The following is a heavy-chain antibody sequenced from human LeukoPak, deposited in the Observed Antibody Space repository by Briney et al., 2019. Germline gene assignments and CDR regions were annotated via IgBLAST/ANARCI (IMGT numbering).Heavy chain of an antibody. CDR1: GYTFTGYY. CDR2: INPDSGGT. Sequence: ASVKVSCKASGYTFTGYYLHWVRQAPGQGLEWMGWINPDSGGTNFAQKFQGRVTMTRDTSISTAYMELRSLRSDDTAVYYCAKAYYYDSSGYGSFDYWGQGTLVTVSS. CDR3: AKAYYYDSSGYGSFDY. V-gene: IGHV1-2*02. J-gene: IGHJ4*02. D-gene: IGHD3-22*01.